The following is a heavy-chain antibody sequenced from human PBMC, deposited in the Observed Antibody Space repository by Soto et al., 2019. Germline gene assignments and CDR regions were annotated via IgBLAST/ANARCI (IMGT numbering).Heavy chain of an antibody. CDR2: ISGYNGDT. J-gene: IGHJ4*02. CDR3: ARDNSSSWHDFDY. Sequence: QVQLVQSGAEVTKPGASVTVSCETSGYTFSNYGITWVRQAPGQGLEWMGWISGYNGDTNYPEKLQGRVTMTTDTSTSTVYMELRNLRSDDTAMYYCARDNSSSWHDFDYWGQGTLVTVSS. CDR1: GYTFSNYG. V-gene: IGHV1-18*01. D-gene: IGHD6-13*01.